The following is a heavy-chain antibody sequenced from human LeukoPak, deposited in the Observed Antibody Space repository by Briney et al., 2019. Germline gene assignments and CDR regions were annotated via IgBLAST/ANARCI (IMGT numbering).Heavy chain of an antibody. V-gene: IGHV1-2*02. CDR1: GYSFTSYY. J-gene: IGHJ3*02. Sequence: ASVKVSCKASGYSFTSYYIYWVRQAPGQGLEWMGWINPKSGGTKFAQKFQVRATMTRDTSTSTAYLDLSRLTSDDTAVYYCARENGGDAFDIWGQGTMVTVSS. D-gene: IGHD2-8*01. CDR2: INPKSGGT. CDR3: ARENGGDAFDI.